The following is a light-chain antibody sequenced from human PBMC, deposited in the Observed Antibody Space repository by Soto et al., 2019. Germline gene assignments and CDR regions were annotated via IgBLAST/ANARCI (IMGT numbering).Light chain of an antibody. Sequence: QSVLTQPRSVSGSPGQSVTVSCTGTSSDVGGYDFVSWYQQHPGKAPKLMIYDVTKRPSGVPDRFSGSKSGNTASLTISGLQAEDEAVYFCQSYDSSLSGSGFVFGTGTKVTVL. CDR1: SSDVGGYDF. J-gene: IGLJ1*01. CDR2: DVT. CDR3: QSYDSSLSGSGFV. V-gene: IGLV2-11*01.